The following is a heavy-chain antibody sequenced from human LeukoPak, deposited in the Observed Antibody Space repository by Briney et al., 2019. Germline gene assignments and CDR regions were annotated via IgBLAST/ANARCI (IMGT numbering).Heavy chain of an antibody. J-gene: IGHJ4*02. V-gene: IGHV4-34*01. Sequence: PSETLSLTCAVYGGSFSGYYWSWIRQPPGKGLEWIGEINHSGSTNYNPSLKSRVTISVDTSKNRFSLKLSSVTAADTAVYYCARATYYYDSSGYDFDYWGQGTLVTVSS. CDR3: ARATYYYDSSGYDFDY. CDR2: INHSGST. D-gene: IGHD3-22*01. CDR1: GGSFSGYY.